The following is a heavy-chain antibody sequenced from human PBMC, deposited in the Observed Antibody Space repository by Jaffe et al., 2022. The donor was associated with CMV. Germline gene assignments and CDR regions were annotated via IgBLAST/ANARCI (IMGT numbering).Heavy chain of an antibody. V-gene: IGHV3-21*01. Sequence: EVQLVESGGGLVKPGGSLRLSCAASGFTFSSYSMNWVRQAPGKGLEWVSSISSSSSYIYYADSVKGRFTISRDNAKNSLYLQMNSLRAEDTAVYYCARHCSSTSCYEGVDYWGQGTLVTVSS. CDR3: ARHCSSTSCYEGVDY. CDR2: ISSSSSYI. D-gene: IGHD2-2*01. J-gene: IGHJ4*02. CDR1: GFTFSSYS.